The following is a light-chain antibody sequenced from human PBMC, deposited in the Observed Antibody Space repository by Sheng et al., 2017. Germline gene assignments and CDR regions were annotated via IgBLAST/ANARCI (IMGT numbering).Light chain of an antibody. V-gene: IGKV3D-20*02. CDR3: QQRSNWPIT. J-gene: IGKJ5*01. Sequence: EIVLTQSPGTLSLSPGEGGTLSCRASQSVSSSHLAWYQQKPGQAPRLLIYDASHRATGIPARFSGSGSGTDFTLTISSLEPEDFAVYYCQQRSNWPITFGQGTRVEIK. CDR2: DAS. CDR1: QSVSSSH.